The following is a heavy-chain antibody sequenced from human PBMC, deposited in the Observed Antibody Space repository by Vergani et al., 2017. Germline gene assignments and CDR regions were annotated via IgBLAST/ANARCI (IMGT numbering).Heavy chain of an antibody. J-gene: IGHJ4*02. CDR3: AREYYDSSGYYSRAVDY. CDR1: GFTSSDYY. Sequence: QVQLVESGGGLVKPGGSLRLSCAASGFTSSDYYMSWIRQAPGKGLEWVSYISSSSSYTNYADSVKGRFTISRDNAKNSLYLQMNSLRAEDTAVYYCAREYYDSSGYYSRAVDYWGQGTLVTVSS. D-gene: IGHD3-22*01. CDR2: ISSSSSYT. V-gene: IGHV3-11*05.